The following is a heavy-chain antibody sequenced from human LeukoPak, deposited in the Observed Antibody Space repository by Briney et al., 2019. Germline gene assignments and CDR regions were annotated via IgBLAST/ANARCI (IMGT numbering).Heavy chain of an antibody. V-gene: IGHV4-59*01. CDR1: GGSISPYY. D-gene: IGHD5-18*01. Sequence: PSETLSLTCTVSGGSISPYYWSWIRQSPGKGLEWIGYIYYSGSTNYNPSLKSRLTISVGTSKNQFSLKLSSMTAADTAVYYCARLTPYSSGRSLDYWGQGTLVTVSS. CDR2: IYYSGST. J-gene: IGHJ4*02. CDR3: ARLTPYSSGRSLDY.